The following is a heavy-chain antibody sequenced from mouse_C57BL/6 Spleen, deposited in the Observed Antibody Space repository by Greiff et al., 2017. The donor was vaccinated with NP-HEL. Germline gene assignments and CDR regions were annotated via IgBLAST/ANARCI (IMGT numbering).Heavy chain of an antibody. CDR2: IYPGDGDT. J-gene: IGHJ3*01. Sequence: QVQLQQSGPELVKPGASVKISCKASGYAFSSSWMNWVKQRPGKGLEWIGRIYPGDGDTNYNGKFKGKATLTADKSSSTAYMQLSSLTSEDSAVYFCARGENYYGSSGFAYWGQGTLVTVSA. CDR3: ARGENYYGSSGFAY. CDR1: GYAFSSSW. D-gene: IGHD1-1*01. V-gene: IGHV1-82*01.